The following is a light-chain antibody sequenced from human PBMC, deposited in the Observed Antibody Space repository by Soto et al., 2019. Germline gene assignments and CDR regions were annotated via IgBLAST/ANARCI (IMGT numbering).Light chain of an antibody. Sequence: QSALTQPASVSGSPGQSITISCTGTSSDVGSYDFVSWYQQHPGKAPKLMLFDASKRPSGVSNRFSGSKSGNTASLTICGLQAEDEADYYGCSYAGSSTYVFGTGTKLTVL. V-gene: IGLV2-23*01. CDR2: DAS. J-gene: IGLJ1*01. CDR1: SSDVGSYDF. CDR3: CSYAGSSTYV.